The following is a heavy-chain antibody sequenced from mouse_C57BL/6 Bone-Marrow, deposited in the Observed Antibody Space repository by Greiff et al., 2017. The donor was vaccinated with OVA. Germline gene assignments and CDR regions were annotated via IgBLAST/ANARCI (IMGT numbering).Heavy chain of an antibody. V-gene: IGHV5-6*01. CDR3: ARHLYAYYFDY. J-gene: IGHJ2*01. Sequence: EVKLVESGGDLVKPGGSLKLSCAAPGFTFSSYGMSWVRQTPDKRLEWVATISSGGSYTYYPDSVKGRFTISRDNAKNTLYLQMSSLKSEDTAMYYCARHLYAYYFDYWGQGTTLTVSS. CDR1: GFTFSSYG. CDR2: ISSGGSYT. D-gene: IGHD1-3*01.